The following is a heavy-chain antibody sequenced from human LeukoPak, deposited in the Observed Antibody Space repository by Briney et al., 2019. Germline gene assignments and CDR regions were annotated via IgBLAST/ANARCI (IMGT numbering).Heavy chain of an antibody. CDR2: IKQDGSEK. D-gene: IGHD3-3*01. V-gene: IGHV3-7*01. Sequence: GGSLRLSCAASGLTFSGCWLSGFRKAPGKGLEWVANIKQDGSEKYYVDSVKGRFTISRDNAKNSLYLQMNSLRAADTAVYYCARDYEKDYWGQGTLVTVSS. CDR3: ARDYEKDY. J-gene: IGHJ4*02. CDR1: GLTFSGCW.